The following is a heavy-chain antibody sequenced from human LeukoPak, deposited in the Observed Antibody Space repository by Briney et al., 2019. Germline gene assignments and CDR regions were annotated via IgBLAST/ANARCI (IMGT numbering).Heavy chain of an antibody. Sequence: GGSLRLSCEASGFTFSRFVMTWGRQAPGKGLEWVSAIRESGSNTYYTDSAKGRFTISRDNSKNTLYLQMNSLRAEDTAVYYCAKGGHFDYWGQGTPVTVSS. CDR2: IRESGSNT. D-gene: IGHD5-12*01. CDR3: AKGGHFDY. CDR1: GFTFSRFV. J-gene: IGHJ4*02. V-gene: IGHV3-23*01.